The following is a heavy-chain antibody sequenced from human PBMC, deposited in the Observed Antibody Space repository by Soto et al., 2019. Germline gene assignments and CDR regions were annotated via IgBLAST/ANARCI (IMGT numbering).Heavy chain of an antibody. Sequence: EVQLAESGGGLVQPGGSLRLSCAASGFTFSDHYMDWVRQAPGKGLEWVGRSRDKVHSNTTEYAASVKGRFTISRGDSENSLYLQMNSLKTEDTAVYYCARGVLSTGYFDYWGQGTLVTVSS. CDR3: ARGVLSTGYFDY. D-gene: IGHD2-15*01. V-gene: IGHV3-72*01. CDR1: GFTFSDHY. J-gene: IGHJ4*02. CDR2: SRDKVHSNTT.